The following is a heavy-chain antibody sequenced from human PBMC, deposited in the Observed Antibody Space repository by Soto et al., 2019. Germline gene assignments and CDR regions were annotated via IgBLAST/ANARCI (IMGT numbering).Heavy chain of an antibody. V-gene: IGHV1-69*01. J-gene: IGHJ6*02. Sequence: QVQLVQSGAEVKKPGSSVKVSCKASGGTFSSYAISWVRQAPGQGLEWMGGIIPIFGTANYAQKFQGRVTMTADESTSTAYMELSSLRSEDTAVYYCARDRVNIVVVTAHYYGMDVWGQGTTVTVSS. D-gene: IGHD2-21*02. CDR2: IIPIFGTA. CDR1: GGTFSSYA. CDR3: ARDRVNIVVVTAHYYGMDV.